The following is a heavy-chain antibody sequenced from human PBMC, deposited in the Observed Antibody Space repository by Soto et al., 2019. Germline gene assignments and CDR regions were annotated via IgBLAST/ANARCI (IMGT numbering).Heavy chain of an antibody. J-gene: IGHJ4*02. CDR1: GFTFSTHA. Sequence: QVQLVESGGGVVQPGRSLRLSCAASGFTFSTHAMHWVRQAPGKGLECVAIVSFDGSNKYYEDYVNGRFTIYRDNSKNTLYLQMSGLTPEDTAFYYCARDQTGITTAGGGRIDHWGQGTLVTVSS. D-gene: IGHD6-13*01. V-gene: IGHV3-30-3*01. CDR3: ARDQTGITTAGGGRIDH. CDR2: VSFDGSNK.